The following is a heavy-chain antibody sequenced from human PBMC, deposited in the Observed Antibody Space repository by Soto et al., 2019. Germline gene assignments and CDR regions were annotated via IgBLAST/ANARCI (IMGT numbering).Heavy chain of an antibody. CDR3: AHSGGNEGSSGRKYPGLFDY. J-gene: IGHJ4*02. CDR2: IYWDDDK. Sequence: QITLKESGPTLVKPTQTLTLTCTFSGLSLSSSGVGVGWIRQPPGKALEWLALIYWDDDKRYRPSLQSRLTITKDTPENQVVLRMTNMDPVDTATYYCAHSGGNEGSSGRKYPGLFDYWGQGSPVTVSS. V-gene: IGHV2-5*02. CDR1: GLSLSSSGVG. D-gene: IGHD3-10*01.